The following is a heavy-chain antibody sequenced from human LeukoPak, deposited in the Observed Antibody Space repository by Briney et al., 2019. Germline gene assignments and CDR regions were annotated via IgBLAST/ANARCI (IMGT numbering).Heavy chain of an antibody. Sequence: GGSLRLSCAASGFTFSSYGMHWVRQAPGKGLEWVAVIWYDGSNKYYADSVKGRFTISRDNSKNTLYLLMNSLRAEDTAVYYCAKESRVLLWFGEFHFWGQGTLVTVSS. V-gene: IGHV3-33*06. J-gene: IGHJ4*02. CDR2: IWYDGSNK. CDR3: AKESRVLLWFGEFHF. D-gene: IGHD3-10*01. CDR1: GFTFSSYG.